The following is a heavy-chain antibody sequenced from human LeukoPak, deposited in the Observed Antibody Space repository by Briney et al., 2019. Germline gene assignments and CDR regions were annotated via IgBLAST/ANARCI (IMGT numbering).Heavy chain of an antibody. D-gene: IGHD3-16*01. J-gene: IGHJ4*02. V-gene: IGHV4-34*01. CDR3: ARVPRGVFYFDY. CDR2: INNSGNT. CDR1: GESFSGYY. Sequence: SETLSPTCAVYGESFSGYYWTWIRQPPGKGLEWIGEINNSGNTNYNPSLKSRVTISVDTSKNQFSLKLSSVTAADTAVYYCARVPRGVFYFDYWGQGTLVTVSS.